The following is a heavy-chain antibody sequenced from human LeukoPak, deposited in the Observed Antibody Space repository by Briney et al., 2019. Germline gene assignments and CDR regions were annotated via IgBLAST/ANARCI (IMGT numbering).Heavy chain of an antibody. CDR2: TYYRSKWYT. J-gene: IGHJ6*02. D-gene: IGHD6-19*01. Sequence: SQTLSLTCAISGDSVSSKSTAWNWIRQSPSRGLEWLGRTYYRSKWYTGYAVSVKGRITINPDTSKNQFSLQLNSVTPEDTAVYYCARDVRSGWYDETYYYGMDVWGQGTTVTVSS. V-gene: IGHV6-1*01. CDR3: ARDVRSGWYDETYYYGMDV. CDR1: GDSVSSKSTA.